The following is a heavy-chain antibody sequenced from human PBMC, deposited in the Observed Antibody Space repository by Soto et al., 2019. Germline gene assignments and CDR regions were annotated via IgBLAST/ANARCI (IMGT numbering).Heavy chain of an antibody. Sequence: QVQLVQSGAEVKKPGASVKVSCKASGYTFTSYYMHWVRQAPGQGLEWMGIINPSGGSTSYAQKFQGRLTMTRDTSTSTVYMELSSLRSEDTAVYYCARWVVYDILTGYHDNWFDPWGQGTLVTVSS. V-gene: IGHV1-46*01. J-gene: IGHJ5*02. CDR3: ARWVVYDILTGYHDNWFDP. CDR2: INPSGGST. D-gene: IGHD3-9*01. CDR1: GYTFTSYY.